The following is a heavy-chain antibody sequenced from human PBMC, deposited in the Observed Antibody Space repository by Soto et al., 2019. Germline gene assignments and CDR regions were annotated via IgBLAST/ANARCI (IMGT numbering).Heavy chain of an antibody. CDR3: ARNRGTYSLDY. J-gene: IGHJ4*02. CDR1: GYRFNSYL. CDR2: INVDYGNT. V-gene: IGHV1-3*01. Sequence: ASVKVSCKASGYRFNSYLMFWVRQAPGQRPEWVGWINVDYGNTKYSQNLQGRVTISSDTSAATVYMELSGLTTEDTAVYYCARNRGTYSLDYWGQGTLVTVS. D-gene: IGHD2-15*01.